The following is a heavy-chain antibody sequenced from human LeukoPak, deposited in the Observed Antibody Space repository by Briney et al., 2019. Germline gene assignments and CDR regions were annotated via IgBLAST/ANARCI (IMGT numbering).Heavy chain of an antibody. CDR1: GGAISNYY. V-gene: IGHV4-4*07. D-gene: IGHD3-3*01. CDR3: ARDFRDDFLSGYPFDP. CDR2: SYTSGST. Sequence: PSETLSLTCTVSGGAISNYYWSWIRQPAGKGLEWIGRSYTSGSTNYNPSLKSRVTMSVDTSKNHFSPKLSSVTAADTAVYYCARDFRDDFLSGYPFDPWGQGTLVTVSS. J-gene: IGHJ5*02.